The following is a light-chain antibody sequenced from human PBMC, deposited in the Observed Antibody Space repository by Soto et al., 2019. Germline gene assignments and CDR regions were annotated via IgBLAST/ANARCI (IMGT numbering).Light chain of an antibody. CDR2: GAS. CDR1: RSISNN. CDR3: QPHNNWPVVT. J-gene: IGKJ4*01. V-gene: IGKV3-15*01. Sequence: EMVMTQSPATLSVSPGERVTLSCRASRSISNNLAWYQQKPGQAPRLLIYGASNRATGIPARFSGSGSGTEFTLTINSLQSEDFTMYYCQPHNNWPVVTFGGGTRVEIK.